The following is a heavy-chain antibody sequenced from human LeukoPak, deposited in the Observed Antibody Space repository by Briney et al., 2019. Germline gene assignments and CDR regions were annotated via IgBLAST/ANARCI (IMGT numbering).Heavy chain of an antibody. CDR1: GYGFSSYW. J-gene: IGHJ4*02. D-gene: IGHD4-23*01. V-gene: IGHV5-51*01. Sequence: GESLKISCKGSGYGFSSYWIGWVRQMPGKGLEYMGIICPGDSDTRYSQSFQGQVTISADKSITTAYLQWSSLKASDTAMYYCARHTTVGGSLRFDYWGQGTLVSVSS. CDR3: ARHTTVGGSLRFDY. CDR2: ICPGDSDT.